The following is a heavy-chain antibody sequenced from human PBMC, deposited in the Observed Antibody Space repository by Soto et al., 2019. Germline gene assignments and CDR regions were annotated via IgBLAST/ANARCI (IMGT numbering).Heavy chain of an antibody. CDR2: IYPGDSDT. D-gene: IGHD3-22*01. Sequence: EVQLVQSGAEVKKPGESLKISCKGFGYSFTSYWIGWVRQMPGKGLEWMGIIYPGDSDTRYSPSFQGQVTISADKSISTAYLQWSSLKASDTAMYYCARHIPVYYDSSGYYCDYWGQGTLVTVSS. J-gene: IGHJ4*02. CDR3: ARHIPVYYDSSGYYCDY. CDR1: GYSFTSYW. V-gene: IGHV5-51*01.